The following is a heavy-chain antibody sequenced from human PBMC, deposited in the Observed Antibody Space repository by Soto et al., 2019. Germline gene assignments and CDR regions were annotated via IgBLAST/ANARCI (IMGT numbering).Heavy chain of an antibody. CDR1: GFSLSSYG. J-gene: IGHJ4*02. CDR3: AREIGYSSTWPSY. Sequence: QVQLVESGGGVVQPGRSLRLSCAASGFSLSSYGMHWVRQAPGKGLEWVAVIGFDGNNDYYVDSVKGRFTVSRDNSRNTLFLQMNSLRVEDTAVYYCAREIGYSSTWPSYWGQGTLVTVSS. D-gene: IGHD6-13*01. CDR2: IGFDGNND. V-gene: IGHV3-33*01.